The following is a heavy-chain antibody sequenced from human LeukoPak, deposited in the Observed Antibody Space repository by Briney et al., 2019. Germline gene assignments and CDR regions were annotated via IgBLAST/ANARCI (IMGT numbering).Heavy chain of an antibody. CDR2: IYPGDSDT. Sequence: GESLKISCKGSGYSFTSYWIGWVRQMPGKGLEWMGIIYPGDSDTRYSPSFQGQVTISADKSISTAYLQWSSLKASDTAMYYCARRGHEMATISSPHYDYWGQGTLVTVSS. V-gene: IGHV5-51*01. CDR3: ARRGHEMATISSPHYDY. J-gene: IGHJ4*02. D-gene: IGHD5-24*01. CDR1: GYSFTSYW.